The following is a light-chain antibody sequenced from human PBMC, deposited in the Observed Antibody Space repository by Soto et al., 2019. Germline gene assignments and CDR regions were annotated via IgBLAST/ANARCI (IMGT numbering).Light chain of an antibody. Sequence: DIQMTQSPSTLSASVGDRVTIACRASQSINTWLAWYQQKPGKAPTLLVHGASSLESGVPSRFSGSGYGTEFTLTINALRPDDFATYFCQQYSGYPLTFGGGTKVDIK. CDR3: QQYSGYPLT. CDR1: QSINTW. J-gene: IGKJ4*01. CDR2: GAS. V-gene: IGKV1-5*01.